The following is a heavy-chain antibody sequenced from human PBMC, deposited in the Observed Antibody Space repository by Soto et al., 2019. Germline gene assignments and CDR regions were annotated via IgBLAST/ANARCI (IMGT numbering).Heavy chain of an antibody. J-gene: IGHJ3*02. CDR1: GYTFTSYG. D-gene: IGHD6-13*01. CDR3: HSSSRYGSPDDAFDI. CDR2: ISAYNGNT. Sequence: ASVKVSCKASGYTFTSYGISWVRQAPGQGLEWMGWISAYNGNTNYAQKLQGRVTMTTDTSTSTAYMELRSLRSDDTAVYYCHSSSRYGSPDDAFDIWGQGTMVTVSS. V-gene: IGHV1-18*01.